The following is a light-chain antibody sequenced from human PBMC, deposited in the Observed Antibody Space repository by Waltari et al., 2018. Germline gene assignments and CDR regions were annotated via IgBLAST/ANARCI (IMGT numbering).Light chain of an antibody. CDR3: ATWDDSLNAAV. CDR1: SSNIGSNP. CDR2: TNN. J-gene: IGLJ7*01. V-gene: IGLV1-44*01. Sequence: QSVLTQPPSVSGTPGLRVPISCSRSSSNIGSNPVNWYQQLPGKAPKLLIYTNNQRPSGVPDRFSGSKSGTSASLAISGLQSEDEADYYCATWDDSLNAAVFGGGTQVSVL.